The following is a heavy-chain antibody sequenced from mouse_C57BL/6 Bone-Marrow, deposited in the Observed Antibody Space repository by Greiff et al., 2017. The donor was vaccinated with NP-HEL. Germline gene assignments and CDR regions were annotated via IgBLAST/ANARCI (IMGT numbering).Heavy chain of an antibody. D-gene: IGHD1-1*01. J-gene: IGHJ3*01. CDR3: ARPDYYGSSRAWFAY. V-gene: IGHV5-6*01. Sequence: EVQGVESGGDLVKPGGSLKLSCAASGFTFSSYGMSWVRQTPDKRLEWVATISSGGSYTYYPDSVKGRFTISRDNAKNTLYLQMSSLKSEDTAMYYCARPDYYGSSRAWFAYWGQGTLVTVSA. CDR2: ISSGGSYT. CDR1: GFTFSSYG.